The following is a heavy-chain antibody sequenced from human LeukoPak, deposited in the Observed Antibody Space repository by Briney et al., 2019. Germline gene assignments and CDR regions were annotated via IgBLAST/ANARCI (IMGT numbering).Heavy chain of an antibody. J-gene: IGHJ4*02. CDR1: GFTFSSYA. CDR3: AKNADYYGSGSYNGNIDY. CDR2: ISGSGGST. V-gene: IGHV3-23*01. D-gene: IGHD3-10*01. Sequence: GGSLRLSCAASGFTFSSYAMSWVRQAPGKGLEWVSAISGSGGSTYYADSVKGRFTISRENSKNTLYLQMNSLRAEDTAVYYCAKNADYYGSGSYNGNIDYWGQGTLVTVSS.